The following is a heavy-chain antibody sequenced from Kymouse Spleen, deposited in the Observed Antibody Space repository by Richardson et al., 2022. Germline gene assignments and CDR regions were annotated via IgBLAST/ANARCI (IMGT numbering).Heavy chain of an antibody. CDR3: AKDQDIVATRYYYYYYGMDV. CDR1: GFTFSSYG. V-gene: IGHV3-30*18. CDR2: ISYDGSNK. Sequence: QVQLVESGGGVVQPGRSLRLSCAASGFTFSSYGMHWVRQAPGKGLEWVAVISYDGSNKYYADSVKGRFTISRDNSKNTLYLQMNSLRAEDTAVYYCAKDQDIVATRYYYYYYGMDVWGQGTTVTVSS. D-gene: IGHD5-12*01. J-gene: IGHJ6*02.